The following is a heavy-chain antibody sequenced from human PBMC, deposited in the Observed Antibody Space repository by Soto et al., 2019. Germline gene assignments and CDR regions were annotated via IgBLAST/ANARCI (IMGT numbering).Heavy chain of an antibody. D-gene: IGHD3-9*01. CDR1: GGSISSYY. CDR3: ARDLTGYYSFDY. V-gene: IGHV4-59*01. CDR2: IYYSGST. Sequence: SETLSLTCTVSGGSISSYYWSWIRQPPGKGLEWIGYIYYSGSTTYNPSLKSQVTISVATSKNQFSLKLSSVTAADTAVYYCARDLTGYYSFDYWGQGTLATVSS. J-gene: IGHJ4*02.